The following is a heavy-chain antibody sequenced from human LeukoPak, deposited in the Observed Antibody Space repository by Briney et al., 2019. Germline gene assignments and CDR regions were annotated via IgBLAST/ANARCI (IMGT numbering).Heavy chain of an antibody. D-gene: IGHD2-15*01. CDR2: ISSSSSYI. Sequence: GGSLRLSCAASGFTFSSYSMNWVRQAPGKGLEWVSSISSSSSYIYYADSVKGRFTISRDNAKNSLYLQMNSLRAEDTAVYYCARASRYCSGGSCNRAYYFDYWGQGTLVTVSS. CDR1: GFTFSSYS. J-gene: IGHJ4*02. V-gene: IGHV3-21*01. CDR3: ARASRYCSGGSCNRAYYFDY.